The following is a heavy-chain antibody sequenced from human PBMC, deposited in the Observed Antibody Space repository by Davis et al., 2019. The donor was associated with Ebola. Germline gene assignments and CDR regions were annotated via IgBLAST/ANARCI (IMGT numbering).Heavy chain of an antibody. V-gene: IGHV1-18*04. D-gene: IGHD3-22*01. J-gene: IGHJ4*02. CDR1: GYTFTSYG. CDR2: INPHNGNT. Sequence: AASVKVSCKASGYTFTSYGITWVRQAPGQGLEWMGWINPHNGNTNYAQNVQGRVTMTTDTSTSTAYMEVGSLRSEDTAVYYCAAGSSGYYYWGQGTLVTVSS. CDR3: AAGSSGYYY.